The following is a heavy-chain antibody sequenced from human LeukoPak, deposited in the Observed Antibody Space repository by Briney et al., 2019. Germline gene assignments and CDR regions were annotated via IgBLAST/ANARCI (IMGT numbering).Heavy chain of an antibody. Sequence: SETLSLTCTVSGGSISSSSFFWGWIRQPPGMGLEWIGTIHYSGITYYNPPLKSRVTMSVDTSKNQFSLKLSSVTAADTAVYYRARVLWPFGEPNAGYYMDVWGKGTTVTVSS. V-gene: IGHV4-39*07. CDR2: IHYSGIT. CDR1: GGSISSSSFF. D-gene: IGHD3-10*01. J-gene: IGHJ6*03. CDR3: ARVLWPFGEPNAGYYMDV.